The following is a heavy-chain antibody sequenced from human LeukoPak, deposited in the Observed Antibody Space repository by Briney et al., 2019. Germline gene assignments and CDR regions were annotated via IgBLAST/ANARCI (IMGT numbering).Heavy chain of an antibody. CDR2: MNPNTGNT. D-gene: IGHD1-26*01. Sequence: VSCKASGYTFTIYGINWMRQASGQGLEWMGWMNPNTGNTGYAQKFQGRVTITRNTSISTVYMELSSLRSEDTAVYYCARGVGATISYYHYYIDVWGKGTTVTVSS. CDR3: ARGVGATISYYHYYIDV. J-gene: IGHJ6*03. CDR1: GYTFTIYG. V-gene: IGHV1-8*03.